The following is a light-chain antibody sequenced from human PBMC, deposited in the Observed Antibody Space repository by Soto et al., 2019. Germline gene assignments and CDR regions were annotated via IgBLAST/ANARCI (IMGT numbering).Light chain of an antibody. CDR1: QSVSSY. CDR3: QQRSNWLSLT. CDR2: DAS. V-gene: IGKV3-11*01. Sequence: EIVLTQSPATLSLSPGERATLSCRASQSVSSYLAWYQQKPGQAPRLLIYDASNRATGIPARFSGSGSETDFTLTISSLEHDDFAVYYCQQRSNWLSLTFGGGTKVEIK. J-gene: IGKJ4*01.